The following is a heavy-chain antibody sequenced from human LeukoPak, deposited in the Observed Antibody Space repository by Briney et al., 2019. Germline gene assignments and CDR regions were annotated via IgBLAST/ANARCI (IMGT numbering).Heavy chain of an antibody. V-gene: IGHV3-21*01. CDR1: GFTFSSYS. D-gene: IGHD3-22*01. Sequence: PGGSLRLSCAASGFTFSSYSMNWVRQAPGKGLEWVSSISSSSSYIYYADSVKGRFTISRDNAKNSLYLQMNSLRAEDTAVYYCARDPNYDSSGYYLYYYYYGMDVWGQGTTVTVSS. J-gene: IGHJ6*02. CDR3: ARDPNYDSSGYYLYYYYYGMDV. CDR2: ISSSSSYI.